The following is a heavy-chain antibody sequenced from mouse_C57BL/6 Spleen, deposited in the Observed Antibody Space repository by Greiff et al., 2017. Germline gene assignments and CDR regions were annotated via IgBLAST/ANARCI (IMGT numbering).Heavy chain of an antibody. D-gene: IGHD1-1*01. V-gene: IGHV5-17*01. CDR1: GFTFSDYG. CDR2: ISSGSSTI. J-gene: IGHJ1*03. Sequence: DVHLVESGGGLVKPGGSLKLSCAASGFTFSDYGMHCVRQAPEKGLEWVAYISSGSSTIYYADTVKGRFTISRDNAKNTLFLQMTSLRSEDTAMYYCAKYYGSSYWYFDVWGTGTTVTVSS. CDR3: AKYYGSSYWYFDV.